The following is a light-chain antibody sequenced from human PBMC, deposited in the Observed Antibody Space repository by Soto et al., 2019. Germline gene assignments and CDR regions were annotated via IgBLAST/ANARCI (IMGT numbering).Light chain of an antibody. CDR3: SSYTTNSTPYV. CDR2: EVT. J-gene: IGLJ1*01. CDR1: SSDVGGYNY. V-gene: IGLV2-8*01. Sequence: QSVLAQPLSASGSPGQSVTISCTGTSSDVGGYNYVSWYQQHPGKAPKLVIYEVTKRPSGVPDRFSGSKSGNTASLTVSGLQAEDEADYYCSSYTTNSTPYVFGTGTKVTVL.